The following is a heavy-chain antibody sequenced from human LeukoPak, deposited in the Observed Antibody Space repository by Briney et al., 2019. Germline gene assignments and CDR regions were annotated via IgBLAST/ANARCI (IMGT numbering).Heavy chain of an antibody. CDR2: IYYSGST. V-gene: IGHV4-39*07. CDR3: ARHDYGDYGVYAFDI. Sequence: SETLSLTCTVSGGSISSSSYYWGWIRRPPGKGLEWIGSIYYSGSTYYNPSLKSRVTISVDTSKNQFSLKLSSVTAADTAVYYCARHDYGDYGVYAFDIWGQGTMVTVSS. CDR1: GGSISSSSYY. J-gene: IGHJ3*02. D-gene: IGHD4-17*01.